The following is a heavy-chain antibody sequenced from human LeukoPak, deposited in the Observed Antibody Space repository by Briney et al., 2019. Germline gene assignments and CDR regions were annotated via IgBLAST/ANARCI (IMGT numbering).Heavy chain of an antibody. J-gene: IGHJ4*02. CDR1: GFTFSSYG. Sequence: GGSLRLSCAASGFTFSSYGMHRVRQAPGKGLEWVAFIRYDGSNKYYADSVKGRFTISRDNSKNTLYLQMNSLRAEDTAVYYCAKDLSPAMVRGVFDYWGQGTLVTVSS. D-gene: IGHD3-10*01. CDR3: AKDLSPAMVRGVFDY. CDR2: IRYDGSNK. V-gene: IGHV3-30*02.